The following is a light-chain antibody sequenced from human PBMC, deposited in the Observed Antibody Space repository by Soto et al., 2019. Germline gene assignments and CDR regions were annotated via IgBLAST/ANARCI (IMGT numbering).Light chain of an antibody. V-gene: IGLV1-44*01. CDR1: STNIGRNS. CDR2: TNN. CDR3: AAWDDSLSGWL. J-gene: IGLJ3*02. Sequence: QPVLTQPPSASGTPGQRVSISCSGSSTNIGRNSISWYQNLPGTAPKLLIYTNNQRPSGVPARFSGSKSGTSASLAISGLQSEDEADYYCAAWDDSLSGWLFGGGTKVTVL.